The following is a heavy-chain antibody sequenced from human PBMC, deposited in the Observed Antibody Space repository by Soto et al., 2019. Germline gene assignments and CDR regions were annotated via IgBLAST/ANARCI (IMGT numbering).Heavy chain of an antibody. Sequence: QVQLHESGPGLVKPSQTLSLTCTVSGGSITRGGYNWSWIRQPPGRGLEWIGNIFFSGGTDYNPPPMIRATMSIDTSKNQFSLKVTSVTAADTAVYYGARERGRVFEICGQGILVTVTS. D-gene: IGHD3-9*01. V-gene: IGHV4-31*03. CDR2: IFFSGGT. CDR1: GGSITRGGYN. J-gene: IGHJ4*02. CDR3: ARERGRVFEI.